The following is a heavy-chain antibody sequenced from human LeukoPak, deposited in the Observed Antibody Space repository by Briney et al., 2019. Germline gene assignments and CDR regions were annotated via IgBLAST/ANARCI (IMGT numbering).Heavy chain of an antibody. CDR1: GGSFSGYY. V-gene: IGHV4-34*01. J-gene: IGHJ4*02. CDR2: INHSGST. CDR3: ARSRPGKYYYGSGSYQPFDY. D-gene: IGHD3-10*01. Sequence: SETLSLTCAVYGGSFSGYYWSWIRQPPGKGLEWIGEINHSGSTNYNPSLKSRVTISVDTSKNQFSLKLSSVTAADTAVYYCARSRPGKYYYGSGSYQPFDYWGQGTLVTVSS.